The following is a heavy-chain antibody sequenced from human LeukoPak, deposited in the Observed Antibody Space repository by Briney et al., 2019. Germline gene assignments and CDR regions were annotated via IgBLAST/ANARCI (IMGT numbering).Heavy chain of an antibody. CDR2: IWYDGSNK. CDR3: ARSPTYYYGMDV. V-gene: IGHV3-33*01. Sequence: AGGSLRLSCAASGFTFSSYGMHWVRQAPGKGLEWVAVIWYDGSNKYYADTVKGRFTISRDNSKNTLYLQMNSLRAEDTAVYYCARSPTYYYGMDVWGQGTTVTVSS. J-gene: IGHJ6*02. CDR1: GFTFSSYG.